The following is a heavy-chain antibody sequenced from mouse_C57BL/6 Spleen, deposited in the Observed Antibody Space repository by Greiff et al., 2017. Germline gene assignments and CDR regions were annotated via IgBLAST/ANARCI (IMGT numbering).Heavy chain of an antibody. J-gene: IGHJ1*03. V-gene: IGHV1-18*01. CDR1: GYTFTDCN. CDR3: ARADRFRYFDV. CDR2: INPNNGGT. Sequence: VQLQQSGPELVKPGASVKIPCKASGYTFTDCNMDWVKQSHGKSLEWIGDINPNNGGTIYNKNFKGKATLTVDKSSSTAYMELRSLTSEDTAVYYCARADRFRYFDVWGTGTTVTVSS.